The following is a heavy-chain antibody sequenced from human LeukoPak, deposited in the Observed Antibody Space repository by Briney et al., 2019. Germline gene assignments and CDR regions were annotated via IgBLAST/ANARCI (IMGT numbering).Heavy chain of an antibody. Sequence: GASVKVSCKASGYTFTSYYMHWVRQAPGQGLEWMGIINPSGGSTGYAQKFQGRVTMTRDMSTSTVYMELSSLRSEDTAVYYCAREPARRGFDYWGQGTLVTVSS. CDR1: GYTFTSYY. CDR3: AREPARRGFDY. CDR2: INPSGGST. J-gene: IGHJ4*02. V-gene: IGHV1-46*01. D-gene: IGHD6-6*01.